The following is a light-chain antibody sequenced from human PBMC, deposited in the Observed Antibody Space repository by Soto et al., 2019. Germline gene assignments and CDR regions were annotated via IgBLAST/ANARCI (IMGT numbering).Light chain of an antibody. Sequence: LSXXXGEXATLSFKACQSVRSYLAWYXQKPGQAPRLLIYDASNRATGIPARFSGSGSGTEFTLTISSLQPEDVASYCCQKYNIAPRTFRQGTKVDI. V-gene: IGKV3-11*01. CDR1: QSVRSY. CDR2: DAS. J-gene: IGKJ1*01. CDR3: QKYNIAPRT.